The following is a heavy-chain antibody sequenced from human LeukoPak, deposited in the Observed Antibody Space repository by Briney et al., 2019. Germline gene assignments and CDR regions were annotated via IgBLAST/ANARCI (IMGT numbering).Heavy chain of an antibody. CDR2: ISYDGNNK. J-gene: IGHJ5*02. CDR1: GFTFNHFA. CDR3: ARDLETLAARKELIWSNWIDP. Sequence: PGGSLRLSCAAAGFTFNHFAMHWVRQAPGKGLEWVAVISYDGNNKYHADSVKGRLTISRDNSKNTLYLQMNSLRGDDTAMYYCARDLETLAARKELIWSNWIDPWGQGTLVTVSS. D-gene: IGHD6-6*01. V-gene: IGHV3-30-3*01.